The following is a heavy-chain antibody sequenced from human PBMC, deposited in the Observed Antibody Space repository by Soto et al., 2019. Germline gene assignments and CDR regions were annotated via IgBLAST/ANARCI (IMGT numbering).Heavy chain of an antibody. V-gene: IGHV4-39*01. J-gene: IGHJ4*02. Sequence: SETLSLTCTVSGGSISSSSYYWGWIRQPPGKGLEWIGSIYYSGSTYYNPSLKSRVTISVDTSKNQFSLKLSSVTAADTAVYYCARHDGVIVVVITPGSYFDYWGQGTLVTVSS. CDR1: GGSISSSSYY. CDR2: IYYSGST. D-gene: IGHD3-22*01. CDR3: ARHDGVIVVVITPGSYFDY.